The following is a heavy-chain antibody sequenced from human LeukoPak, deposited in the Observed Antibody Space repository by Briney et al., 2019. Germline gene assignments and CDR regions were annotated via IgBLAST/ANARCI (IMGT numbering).Heavy chain of an antibody. V-gene: IGHV3-23*01. D-gene: IGHD5-18*01. CDR2: ISGSGGST. CDR1: GFTFSSYA. J-gene: IGHJ6*02. CDR3: ARDPGRAMVQYFYYYGMDV. Sequence: GGSLRLSCAASGFTFSSYAMSWVRQAPGKGLEWVSAISGSGGSTYYADSVKGRFTISRDNSKNTLYLQMNSLRAEDTAVYYCARDPGRAMVQYFYYYGMDVWGQGTTVTVSS.